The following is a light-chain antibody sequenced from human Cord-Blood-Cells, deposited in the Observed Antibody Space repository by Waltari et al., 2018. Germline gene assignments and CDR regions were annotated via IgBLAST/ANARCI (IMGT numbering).Light chain of an antibody. CDR2: KDS. J-gene: IGLJ3*02. CDR3: QSADSSGTYWV. V-gene: IGLV3-25*03. CDR1: ALTKQE. Sequence: SYELTQPPSVSVSPGQTARITCSGHALTKQEAYWYQQKPGQAPVLGIYKDSERPSGIPERFSGSSSGTTVTLTISGVQAEDEADYYCQSADSSGTYWVFGGGTKLTVL.